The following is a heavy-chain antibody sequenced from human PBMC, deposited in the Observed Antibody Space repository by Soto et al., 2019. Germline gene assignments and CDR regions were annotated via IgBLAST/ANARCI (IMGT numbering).Heavy chain of an antibody. D-gene: IGHD3-10*01. CDR1: GFSFSSYG. J-gene: IGHJ6*02. CDR2: IRYDGSNI. V-gene: IGHV3-33*01. CDR3: ARDRTYYGSGSKGMDV. Sequence: QVQLVESVGGVVQPGRSLRLSCAASGFSFSSYGMYWVRQAPGKGLEWLAIIRYDGSNIYYADSVEGRFTISRDNSKNTLYLQMNSLRAEDTAVYYCARDRTYYGSGSKGMDVWGQGTTVTVSS.